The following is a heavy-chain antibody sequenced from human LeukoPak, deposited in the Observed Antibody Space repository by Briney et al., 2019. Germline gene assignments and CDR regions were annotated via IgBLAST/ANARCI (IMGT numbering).Heavy chain of an antibody. CDR1: GFTFSSYA. CDR3: AKERTGGWPFDY. V-gene: IGHV3-23*01. CDR2: ISGSRGTT. Sequence: PGGSLRLSCAASGFTFSSYAMSWVRQAPGKGREWVSGISGSRGTTYYADSVKGRLTISRDNSKNTLYLQMNSLRADDTAVYYCAKERTGGWPFDYWGQGTLVTVSS. J-gene: IGHJ4*02. D-gene: IGHD6-19*01.